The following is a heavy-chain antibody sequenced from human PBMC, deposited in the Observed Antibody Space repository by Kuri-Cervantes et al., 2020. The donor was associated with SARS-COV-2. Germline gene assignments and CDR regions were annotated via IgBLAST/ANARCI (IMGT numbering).Heavy chain of an antibody. CDR1: GLTFSSYA. V-gene: IGHV3-23*01. D-gene: IGHD3-10*01. CDR3: AKGLRLLWFGELLGFDP. J-gene: IGHJ5*02. Sequence: GGSLRLSCAASGLTFSSYAMSWVRQAPGKGLEWVSAIIGSGGRTYYADSVKGRFTISRDNSKNTLYLQMNSLRVEDTAVYYCAKGLRLLWFGELLGFDPWGQGTLVTVSS. CDR2: IIGSGGRT.